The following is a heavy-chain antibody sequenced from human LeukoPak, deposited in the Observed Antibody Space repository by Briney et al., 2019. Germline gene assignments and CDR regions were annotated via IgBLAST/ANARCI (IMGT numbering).Heavy chain of an antibody. J-gene: IGHJ5*02. CDR2: MYAGGTT. CDR3: ARGSGSGWPLDR. D-gene: IGHD6-19*01. CDR1: GVIVSRNF. Sequence: PGGSLRLPCAASGVIVSRNFMSWVRQAPGKGLQWVAIMYAGGTTDYSDSVRGRFHISRDSSNNTLSLQINSLRAEDTAVYYCARGSGSGWPLDRWGQGALVTVSS. V-gene: IGHV3-53*01.